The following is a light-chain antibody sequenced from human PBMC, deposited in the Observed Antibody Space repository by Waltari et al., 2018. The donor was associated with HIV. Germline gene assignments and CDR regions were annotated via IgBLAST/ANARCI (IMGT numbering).Light chain of an antibody. CDR1: ENINND. CDR2: DAS. V-gene: IGKV1-27*01. Sequence: DVQLTQSPTSLSAPVDFLVTMTCRANENINNDLAWYQQKPGKPPSLLIFDASNLQSGVSSRFRGSGSGTEFTLTIRSLQPDDVGLYFCQRYNSAPPTFGQGTTVEI. J-gene: IGKJ1*01. CDR3: QRYNSAPPT.